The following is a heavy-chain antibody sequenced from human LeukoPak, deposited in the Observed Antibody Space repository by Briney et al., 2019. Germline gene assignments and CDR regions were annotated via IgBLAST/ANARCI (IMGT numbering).Heavy chain of an antibody. CDR2: IWYDGSNK. J-gene: IGHJ6*04. Sequence: GGSLRLSCAASGFTFSSYGMHWVRQAPGKGLEWVAVIWYDGSNKYYADSVKGRFTISRDNSKNTLYLQMNSLGAEDTAVYYCARDLYELEPNYYYYGMDVWGKGTTVTVSS. CDR3: ARDLYELEPNYYYYGMDV. V-gene: IGHV3-33*01. D-gene: IGHD1-26*01. CDR1: GFTFSSYG.